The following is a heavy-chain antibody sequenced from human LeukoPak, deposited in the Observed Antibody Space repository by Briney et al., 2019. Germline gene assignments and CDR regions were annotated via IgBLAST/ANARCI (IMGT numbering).Heavy chain of an antibody. Sequence: GGSLRLSCAASGFTFSSYSMNWVRQAPGKGLEWVSHISSSSSTVSYADSVKGRFTISRDNAKNSLHLQMNSLRAEDTAVYYCAREGIVVSPAIDYWGQGTLVTVSS. V-gene: IGHV3-48*01. CDR2: ISSSSSTV. CDR3: AREGIVVSPAIDY. J-gene: IGHJ4*02. D-gene: IGHD2-2*01. CDR1: GFTFSSYS.